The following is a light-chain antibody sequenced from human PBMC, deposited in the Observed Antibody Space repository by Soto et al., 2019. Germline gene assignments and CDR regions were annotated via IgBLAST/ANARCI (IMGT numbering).Light chain of an antibody. J-gene: IGLJ1*01. CDR2: EVS. CDR1: SSDIGGYDY. CDR3: SSYTSSITRV. Sequence: QSALTQPASVSGSPGQSITISCTGTSSDIGGYDYVSWYQQHPGKAPKLMIYEVSNRPSGVSNPFSGSKSGSTASLTISGLQAEDEADYYCSSYTSSITRVFGTGTKVTVL. V-gene: IGLV2-14*01.